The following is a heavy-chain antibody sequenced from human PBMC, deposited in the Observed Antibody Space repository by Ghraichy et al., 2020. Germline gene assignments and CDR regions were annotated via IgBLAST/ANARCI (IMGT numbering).Heavy chain of an antibody. J-gene: IGHJ3*02. Sequence: SETLSLTCTVSGGSISSSSYYWGWIRQTPGKGLEWIGSIYYGGTTYYNSSLKSRVTISVDTSKNQFSLKLSSVTAADTAVYYCARPLCIKGEMGPFDIWGQGTVVTVSS. D-gene: IGHD3-16*01. CDR1: GGSISSSSYY. V-gene: IGHV4-39*01. CDR3: ARPLCIKGEMGPFDI. CDR2: IYYGGTT.